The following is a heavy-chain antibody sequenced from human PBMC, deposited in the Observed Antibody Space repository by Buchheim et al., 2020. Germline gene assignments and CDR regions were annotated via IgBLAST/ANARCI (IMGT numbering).Heavy chain of an antibody. V-gene: IGHV1-46*01. J-gene: IGHJ6*03. Sequence: QVQLVQSGAEVKKPGASVKVSCKASGYTFSNYYILWVRQAPGQGLEWMGIVNPSGGGTSYPQKFQGRVTMTRDTSTSTVYMELSSLRSEDTAVYYCARGGGDIVVVPASIHVHYLDVWGKGTT. D-gene: IGHD2-2*02. CDR1: GYTFSNYY. CDR2: VNPSGGGT. CDR3: ARGGGDIVVVPASIHVHYLDV.